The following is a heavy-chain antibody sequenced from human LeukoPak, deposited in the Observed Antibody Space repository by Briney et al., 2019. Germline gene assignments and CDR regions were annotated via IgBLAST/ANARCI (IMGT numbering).Heavy chain of an antibody. J-gene: IGHJ6*03. CDR2: ISSSSSYI. CDR1: GFTFSSYG. Sequence: GGTLRLSCAASGFTFSSYGMSWVRQAPGKGLEWVSTISSSSSYIYYADSVKGRFTISRDNAKNSLYLQMNSLRAEDTAVYYCARGGEHVDPLDHYYYMDVWGKGTTVTISS. CDR3: ARGGEHVDPLDHYYYMDV. D-gene: IGHD3-16*01. V-gene: IGHV3-21*01.